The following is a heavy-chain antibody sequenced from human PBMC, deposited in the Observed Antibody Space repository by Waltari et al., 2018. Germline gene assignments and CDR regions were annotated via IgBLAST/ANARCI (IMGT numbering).Heavy chain of an antibody. CDR2: NHHSGSS. Sequence: QVQLQESGPGLLKPSETLSLTCAVSGHSISSAYYWGWVRQPPGKGLEWIGSNHHSGSSYYNPSLKSRITLSVDTSKNQFSLELSSVTAADTAVYYCASNYGDYGGLAFDIWGQGTMVTISS. CDR1: GHSISSAYY. J-gene: IGHJ3*02. V-gene: IGHV4-38-2*01. CDR3: ASNYGDYGGLAFDI. D-gene: IGHD4-17*01.